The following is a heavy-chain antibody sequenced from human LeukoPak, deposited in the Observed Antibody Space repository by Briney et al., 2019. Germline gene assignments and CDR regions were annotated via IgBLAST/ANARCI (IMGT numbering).Heavy chain of an antibody. CDR1: GYTFTGYY. CDR3: ARVSQEIAAHKYHYYMYV. V-gene: IGHV1-2*02. Sequence: GASVKVSCKASGYTFTGYYMHWVRQATGLGLEWMGWINPNSGGTNYAQKFQGRVTMTRDTSISTAYMELSRLRSDDTAVYYCARVSQEIAAHKYHYYMYVWGKGTTVTVSS. CDR2: INPNSGGT. J-gene: IGHJ6*03. D-gene: IGHD6-13*01.